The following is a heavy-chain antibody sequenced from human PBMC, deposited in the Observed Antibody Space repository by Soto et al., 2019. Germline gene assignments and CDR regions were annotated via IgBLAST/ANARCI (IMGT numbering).Heavy chain of an antibody. V-gene: IGHV3-30*18. CDR1: GFTFSSYG. J-gene: IGHJ5*02. CDR2: ISYDGSNK. D-gene: IGHD3-9*01. Sequence: PGGSLRLSCAASGFTFSSYGMHWVRQAPGKGLEWVAVISYDGSNKYYADSVKGRFTISRDNSKNTLYLQMNSLRAEDTAVYYCAKGYDYDILTGYYGWFDPWGQGTLVTVSS. CDR3: AKGYDYDILTGYYGWFDP.